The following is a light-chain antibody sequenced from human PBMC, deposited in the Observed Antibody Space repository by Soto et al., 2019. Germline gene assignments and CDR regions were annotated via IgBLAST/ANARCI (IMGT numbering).Light chain of an antibody. CDR3: QQRSNWPPVT. V-gene: IGKV3-11*01. Sequence: IVLAHKTAALSLAGGESGTRSWTASQSVGRHLNWYRQKPGQAPRLLLYDASERATGIPARFSGSGSGTDFTLTISSLETEDFVLYYCQQRSNWPPVTLPGGTKVDIK. CDR2: DAS. CDR1: QSVGRH. J-gene: IGKJ4*01.